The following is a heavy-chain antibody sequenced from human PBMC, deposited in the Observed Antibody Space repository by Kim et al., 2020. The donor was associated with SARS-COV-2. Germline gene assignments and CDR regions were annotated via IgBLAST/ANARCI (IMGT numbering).Heavy chain of an antibody. J-gene: IGHJ5*02. CDR1: GYSFTNYG. D-gene: IGHD2-2*01. CDR2: INTYTGNP. CDR3: ARDPGYCSSASCATWSWFDP. Sequence: ASVKVSCKTSGYSFTNYGVNWVRQAPGQGLEWMGWINTYTGNPAYAQGFTGRFVFSLDTSVSTAYMEIISLKAEDTAVYYSARDPGYCSSASCATWSWFDPWGQGTLVTVSS. V-gene: IGHV7-4-1*02.